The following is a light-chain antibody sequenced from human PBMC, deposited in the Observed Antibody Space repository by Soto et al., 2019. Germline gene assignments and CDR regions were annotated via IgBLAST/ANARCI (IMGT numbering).Light chain of an antibody. J-gene: IGKJ1*01. CDR2: KAS. CDR3: QHYNSYSEA. Sequence: DIQMTHSPSTLSGSVGYRVTITCRASQTISSWLAWYQQKPGKAPKLLIYKASTLKSGVPSRLSGSGSGTELTITISSMKNDDFATYYCQHYNSYSEAFGQGTKVDIK. V-gene: IGKV1-5*03. CDR1: QTISSW.